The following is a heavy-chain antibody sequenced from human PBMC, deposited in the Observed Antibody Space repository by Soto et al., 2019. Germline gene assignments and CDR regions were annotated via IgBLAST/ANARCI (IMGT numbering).Heavy chain of an antibody. Sequence: GASVKVSCKASGFTFTISAVQWVLQARGQRLEWIGWIVVGSGNTNYAQKFQERVTITRDMSTSTAYMELSSLRSEDTAVYLCARRAPRSTRFPDAYYYYGMDVWG. CDR1: GFTFTISA. CDR2: IVVGSGNT. V-gene: IGHV1-58*01. J-gene: IGHJ6*02. CDR3: ARRAPRSTRFPDAYYYYGMDV. D-gene: IGHD4-4*01.